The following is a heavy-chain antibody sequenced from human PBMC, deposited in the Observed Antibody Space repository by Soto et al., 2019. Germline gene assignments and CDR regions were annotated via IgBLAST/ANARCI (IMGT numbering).Heavy chain of an antibody. V-gene: IGHV4-34*01. CDR1: GGSFSGYY. Sequence: QVQLQQWGAGLLKPSETLSLTCAVYGGSFSGYYWSWIRQPPGKGLEWIGEINHSGSTNYNPSLKRRVTISVDTSKNPFSLKLSSVTAADTAVYYCARAISSSSPYYGMDVWGQGTTVTVSS. CDR2: INHSGST. J-gene: IGHJ6*02. D-gene: IGHD6-6*01. CDR3: ARAISSSSPYYGMDV.